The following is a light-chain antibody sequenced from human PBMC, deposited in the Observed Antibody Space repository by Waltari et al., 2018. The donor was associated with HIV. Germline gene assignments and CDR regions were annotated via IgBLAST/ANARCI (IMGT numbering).Light chain of an antibody. V-gene: IGLV1-40*01. CDR1: SPNIGAGYD. Sequence: QSVLTQPPSVSGAPGQRVTISCTGSSPNIGAGYDVHWYQQLPGTAPKLLSYGNSNRPSGVPDRFSGSKSGTSASLAITGLQAEDEADYYCQSYDSSMSLYVFGTGTKVTVL. CDR2: GNS. CDR3: QSYDSSMSLYV. J-gene: IGLJ1*01.